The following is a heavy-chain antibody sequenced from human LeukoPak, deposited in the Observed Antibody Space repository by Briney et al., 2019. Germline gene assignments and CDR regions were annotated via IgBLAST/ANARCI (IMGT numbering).Heavy chain of an antibody. CDR2: INPAGSET. J-gene: IGHJ4*02. V-gene: IGHV3-7*01. D-gene: IGHD2-15*01. CDR3: ARFGYVAAVDV. Sequence: PGGSLRLSCAASGFSFSAYWMTWVRQAPGTGLEWVANINPAGSETYYVDPVKGRFSISRDNAKNLVSLQMNSLRAEDTAVYHCARFGYVAAVDVWGQGTPVTVSS. CDR1: GFSFSAYW.